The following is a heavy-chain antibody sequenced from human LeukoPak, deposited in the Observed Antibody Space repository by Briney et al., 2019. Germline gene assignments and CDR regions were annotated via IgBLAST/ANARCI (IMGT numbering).Heavy chain of an antibody. Sequence: SETLSLTCTVSGGSISSSSYYWGWIRQPPGTGLEWIGSIYYSGSTYYNPSLKSRVTISVDTSKNQFSLKLSSVTAADTAVYYCAPWEIWGSSTSAGYFDYWGQGTLVTVSS. D-gene: IGHD2-2*01. CDR2: IYYSGST. V-gene: IGHV4-39*01. J-gene: IGHJ4*02. CDR3: APWEIWGSSTSAGYFDY. CDR1: GGSISSSSYY.